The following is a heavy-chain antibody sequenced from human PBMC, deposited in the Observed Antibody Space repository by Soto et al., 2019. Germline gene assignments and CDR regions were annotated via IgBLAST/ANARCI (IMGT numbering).Heavy chain of an antibody. D-gene: IGHD6-19*01. Sequence: PGGSLRLSCAASGFTLSSYWLHWVSQAPGQGLEWVSRSNRDGSSTSYADSVKGRFTISRDSAKNTLYLQMNSLRAEDTAVYYCARDPAPIGWYDYWGQGTLVTRSS. CDR3: ARDPAPIGWYDY. V-gene: IGHV3-74*01. CDR2: SNRDGSST. CDR1: GFTLSSYW. J-gene: IGHJ4*02.